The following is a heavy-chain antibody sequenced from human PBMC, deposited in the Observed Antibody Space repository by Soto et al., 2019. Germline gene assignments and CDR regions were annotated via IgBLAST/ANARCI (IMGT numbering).Heavy chain of an antibody. CDR2: ISYDGSNK. CDR3: AKKSGPGYVGYFDL. Sequence: QVQLVESGGGVVQPGRSLRLSCAASGFTFSSYGMHWVRQAPGKGLEWVAVISYDGSNKYYADSVKGRFTISRDNSKNTLYLQMNSLRAEDTAVYYCAKKSGPGYVGYFDLWGRGTLVTVSS. V-gene: IGHV3-30*18. J-gene: IGHJ2*01. CDR1: GFTFSSYG. D-gene: IGHD3-9*01.